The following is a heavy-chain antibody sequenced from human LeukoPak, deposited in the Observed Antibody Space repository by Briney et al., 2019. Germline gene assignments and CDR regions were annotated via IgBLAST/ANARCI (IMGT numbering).Heavy chain of an antibody. CDR3: ATLTTVTHDAFDI. J-gene: IGHJ3*02. V-gene: IGHV3-21*01. CDR1: GFSFSSHT. CDR2: ISSSGSSI. D-gene: IGHD4-17*01. Sequence: GGSRRLSCAASGFSFSSHTINWVRQAPGKGLEWVSSISSSGSSIYYADSLRGRFTISRENAKNSLFLQMHSLRAEDTAVYYCATLTTVTHDAFDIWGQGTMVTVSS.